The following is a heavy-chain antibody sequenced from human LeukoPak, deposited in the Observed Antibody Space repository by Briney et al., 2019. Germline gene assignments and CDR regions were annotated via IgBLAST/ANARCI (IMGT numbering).Heavy chain of an antibody. J-gene: IGHJ5*02. Sequence: RASVKVSCKASGGTFSSYAISWVRQAPGQGLEWMGGIIPIFGTANYAQKFQGRVTMTEDTSTDTAYMELSSLRSEDTAVYYCATSTYGFDPWGQGTLVTVSS. CDR2: IIPIFGTA. V-gene: IGHV1-69*06. CDR1: GGTFSSYA. CDR3: ATSTYGFDP.